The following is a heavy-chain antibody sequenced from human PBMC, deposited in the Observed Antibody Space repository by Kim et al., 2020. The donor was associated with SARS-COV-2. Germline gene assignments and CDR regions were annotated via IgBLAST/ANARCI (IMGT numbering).Heavy chain of an antibody. CDR3: AKSDFGDHGSPRLNYYGMDV. D-gene: IGHD2-21*02. CDR1: GYTFTSYA. Sequence: ASVKVSCKASGYTFTSYAINWVRQAPGKGLEWMGWINTDTGNPINAQGFTGRFVFSMDTSVSTAYLQISGLKAEDTAVYYCAKSDFGDHGSPRLNYYGMDVWGQGTTVSVSS. V-gene: IGHV7-4-1*02. J-gene: IGHJ6*02. CDR2: INTDTGNP.